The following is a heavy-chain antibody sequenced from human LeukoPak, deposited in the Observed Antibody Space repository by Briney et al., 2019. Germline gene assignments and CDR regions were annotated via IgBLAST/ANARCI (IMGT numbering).Heavy chain of an antibody. Sequence: ASVKVSCKASGYTFTSYGISWVRQAPGQGLEWMGWISAYNGNTNYAQKLQGRVTMTTDTSTSTAYMELRSLRSDDTAVYYCARVSGYDYFSDLFGYWGQGTLVTVSS. CDR2: ISAYNGNT. V-gene: IGHV1-18*01. CDR1: GYTFTSYG. D-gene: IGHD5-12*01. CDR3: ARVSGYDYFSDLFGY. J-gene: IGHJ4*02.